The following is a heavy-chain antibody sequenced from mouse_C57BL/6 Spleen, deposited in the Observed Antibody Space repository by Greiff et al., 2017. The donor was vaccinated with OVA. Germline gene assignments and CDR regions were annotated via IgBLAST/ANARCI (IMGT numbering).Heavy chain of an antibody. CDR1: GYAFSSYW. Sequence: VQLQQSGAELVKPGASVKISCKASGYAFSSYWMNWVKQRPGKGLEWIGQIYPGAGDTNYNGKFKGKATLTADKSSSTAYMQLSSLTSEDSAVYFCARGGYGSYFDYWGQGTTLTVSS. CDR2: IYPGAGDT. CDR3: ARGGYGSYFDY. V-gene: IGHV1-80*01. D-gene: IGHD1-1*01. J-gene: IGHJ2*01.